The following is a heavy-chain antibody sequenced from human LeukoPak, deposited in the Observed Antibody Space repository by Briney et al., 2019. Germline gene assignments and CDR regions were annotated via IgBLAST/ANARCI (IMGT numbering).Heavy chain of an antibody. V-gene: IGHV1-69*13. D-gene: IGHD6-13*01. J-gene: IGHJ6*02. CDR1: GGTFSSYA. CDR3: AREGQQLVPWYYYGMDV. CDR2: IIPIFGTA. Sequence: SVKVSCKASGGTFSSYAISWVRQAPGQGLEWMGGIIPIFGTANYAQKFQGRVTTTADESTSTAYMELSSLRSEDTAVYYCAREGQQLVPWYYYGMDVWGQGTTVTVSS.